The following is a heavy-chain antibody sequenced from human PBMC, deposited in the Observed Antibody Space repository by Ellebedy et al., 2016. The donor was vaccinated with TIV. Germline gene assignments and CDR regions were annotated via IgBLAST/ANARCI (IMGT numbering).Heavy chain of an antibody. J-gene: IGHJ4*02. D-gene: IGHD3-10*01. Sequence: ASVKVSXXASGYTFTSYDINWVRQATGQGLEWMGWMNPNSGNTGYAQKFQGRVTMTRNTSISTAYMELSSLRSEDTAVYYCARAIHRVRGVKISYYFDYWGQGTLVTVSS. CDR1: GYTFTSYD. CDR3: ARAIHRVRGVKISYYFDY. CDR2: MNPNSGNT. V-gene: IGHV1-8*01.